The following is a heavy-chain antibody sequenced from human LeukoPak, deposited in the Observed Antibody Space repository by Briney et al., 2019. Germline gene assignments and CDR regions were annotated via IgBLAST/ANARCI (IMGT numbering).Heavy chain of an antibody. Sequence: SETLSLTCTVSGGSISSSTYYWGWIRQPPGKGLEWIGSIYYSGSTFYNPSLKSRVTISVDTSKSQFSLRLSSVTAADTAVYYCARDWWSVGAFDIWGQGTMVTVSS. CDR3: ARDWWSVGAFDI. J-gene: IGHJ3*02. D-gene: IGHD2-15*01. V-gene: IGHV4-39*07. CDR1: GGSISSSTYY. CDR2: IYYSGST.